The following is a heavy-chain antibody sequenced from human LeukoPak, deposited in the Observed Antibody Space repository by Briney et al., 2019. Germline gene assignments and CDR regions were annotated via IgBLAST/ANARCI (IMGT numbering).Heavy chain of an antibody. Sequence: PSETLSLTCTVSGGSISSGSYYWSWIRQPAGKGLEWIGYSDYSGSTYYNPSLKSRVTISVDTSKNQFSLKLSSVTAADTAVYYCARLWATGTTSLDAFDIWGQGTMVTVSS. CDR2: SDYSGST. CDR1: GGSISSGSYY. V-gene: IGHV4-61*10. D-gene: IGHD1-1*01. CDR3: ARLWATGTTSLDAFDI. J-gene: IGHJ3*02.